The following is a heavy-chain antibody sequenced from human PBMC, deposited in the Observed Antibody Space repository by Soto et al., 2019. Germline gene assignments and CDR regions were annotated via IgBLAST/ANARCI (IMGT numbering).Heavy chain of an antibody. V-gene: IGHV4-59*01. Sequence: SETLSLTCTVSGGSISSYYWSWIRQPPGKGLEWIGYIYYSGSTNYNPSLKSRVTISVDTSKNQFSLKLSSVTAADTAVYYCARDRSPGCFDYWGQGTLVTVPQ. CDR3: ARDRSPGCFDY. CDR2: IYYSGST. J-gene: IGHJ4*02. CDR1: GGSISSYY.